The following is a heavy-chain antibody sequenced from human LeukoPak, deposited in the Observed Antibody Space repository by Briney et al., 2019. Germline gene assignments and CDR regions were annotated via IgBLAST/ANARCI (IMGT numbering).Heavy chain of an antibody. D-gene: IGHD4-17*01. Sequence: GGSLRLSCAASGFTFSTYAMSWVRQAPGKGLEWVSGISGSGGSTYYADSVKGRFTISRDNSKNTLYLQMNSLRAEDTAVYYCARSTTVTTSSQYYYYYGMDVWGQGTTVTVSS. V-gene: IGHV3-23*01. CDR2: ISGSGGST. J-gene: IGHJ6*02. CDR3: ARSTTVTTSSQYYYYYGMDV. CDR1: GFTFSTYA.